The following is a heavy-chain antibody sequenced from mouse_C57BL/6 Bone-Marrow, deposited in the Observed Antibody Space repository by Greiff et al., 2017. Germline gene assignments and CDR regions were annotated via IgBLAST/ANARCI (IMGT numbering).Heavy chain of an antibody. CDR2: IHPNSGST. Sequence: QVQLQQPVAELLNPGASVKLYCQASGYTLISSWLHWVKRRPGQVLEWIGMIHPNSGSTNYNEKFKRKATLTVDKSSSTAYMQLSSLTSEDSAVYYCARSGGYYANFDYWGQGTTLTVSS. V-gene: IGHV1-64*01. CDR3: ARSGGYYANFDY. J-gene: IGHJ2*01. D-gene: IGHD2-3*01. CDR1: GYTLISSW.